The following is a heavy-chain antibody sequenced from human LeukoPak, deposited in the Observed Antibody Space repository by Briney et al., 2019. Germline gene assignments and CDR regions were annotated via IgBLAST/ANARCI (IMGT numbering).Heavy chain of an antibody. CDR1: GGTFSSYA. D-gene: IGHD2-2*01. CDR3: ARLNAIVVVPAAIDY. CDR2: IIPIFGTA. J-gene: IGHJ4*02. V-gene: IGHV1-69*01. Sequence: ASVKVSYKASGGTFSSYAISWVRQAPGQGLEWMGGIIPIFGTANYAQKFQGRVTITADESTRTAYMELSSLRFEDTAAYYCARLNAIVVVPAAIDYWGQGTLVTVSS.